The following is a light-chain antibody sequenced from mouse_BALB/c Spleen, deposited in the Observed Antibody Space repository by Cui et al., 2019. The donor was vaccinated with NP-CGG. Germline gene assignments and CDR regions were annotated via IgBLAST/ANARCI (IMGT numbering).Light chain of an antibody. V-gene: IGLV1*01. J-gene: IGLJ1*01. CDR2: GTN. CDR3: ALWYSNHWV. CDR1: TGAVTTSNY. Sequence: QAVVTPESALTTSLGELVPLTSRSSTGAVTTSNYANWVQEKPDHLFTGLIGGTNNRAPGVPARFSGSLIGDKAALIITGAQTEDEAIYFCALWYSNHWVFGGGTKLTVL.